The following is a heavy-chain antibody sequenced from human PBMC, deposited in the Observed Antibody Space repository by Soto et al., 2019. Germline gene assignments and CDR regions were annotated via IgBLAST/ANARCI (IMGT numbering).Heavy chain of an antibody. CDR3: ARDYAVVTPFDH. CDR1: GFTFSRYW. J-gene: IGHJ4*02. Sequence: GGSLRLSCAASGFTFSRYWMSWVRQAPGKGLQWVANIKEDGSEKNYVDSVKGRFTISRDNAKNSLYLQMNSLRAEDTAVYYCARDYAVVTPFDHCGQGTLVTVSS. CDR2: IKEDGSEK. V-gene: IGHV3-7*01. D-gene: IGHD2-21*02.